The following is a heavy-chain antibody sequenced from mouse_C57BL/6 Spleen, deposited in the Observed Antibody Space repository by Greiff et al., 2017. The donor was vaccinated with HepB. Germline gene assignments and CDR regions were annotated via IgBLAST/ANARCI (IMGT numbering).Heavy chain of an antibody. J-gene: IGHJ4*01. CDR1: GFSFNTYA. V-gene: IGHV10-1*01. CDR3: VRGYGSSYSYAMDY. CDR2: IRSKSNNYAT. Sequence: EVHLVESGGGLVQPKGSLKLSCAASGFSFNTYAMNWVRQAPGKGLEWVARIRSKSNNYATYYADSVKDRFTISRDDSESMLYLQMNNLKTEDTAMYYCVRGYGSSYSYAMDYWGQGTSVTVSS. D-gene: IGHD1-1*01.